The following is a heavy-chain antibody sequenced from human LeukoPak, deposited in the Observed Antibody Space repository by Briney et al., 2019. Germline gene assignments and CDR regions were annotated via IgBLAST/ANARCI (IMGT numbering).Heavy chain of an antibody. CDR2: IKQDGSEK. J-gene: IGHJ5*02. V-gene: IGHV3-7*01. CDR3: ARDGGGIAVAPNWFDP. CDR1: GFTFSSYW. D-gene: IGHD6-19*01. Sequence: GGSLRLSCAASGFTFSSYWMSWVRQAPGQGLEWVANIKQDGSEKYYVDSVKGRFTISRDNAKNSLYLQMNSLRAEDTAVYYCARDGGGIAVAPNWFDPWGQGTLVTVSS.